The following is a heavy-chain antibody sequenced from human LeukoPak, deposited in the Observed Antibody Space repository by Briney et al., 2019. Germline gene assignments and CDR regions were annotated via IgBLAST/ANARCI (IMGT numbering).Heavy chain of an antibody. Sequence: ASVKVSCKASGYTFTGYYMHWVRQAPGQGLEWMGIINPSGGSTSYAQKFQGRVTMTRDTSTSTVYMELSSLRSEDTAVYYCARVDYGGNPFDYWGQGTLVTVSS. D-gene: IGHD4-23*01. CDR2: INPSGGST. J-gene: IGHJ4*02. V-gene: IGHV1-46*01. CDR1: GYTFTGYY. CDR3: ARVDYGGNPFDY.